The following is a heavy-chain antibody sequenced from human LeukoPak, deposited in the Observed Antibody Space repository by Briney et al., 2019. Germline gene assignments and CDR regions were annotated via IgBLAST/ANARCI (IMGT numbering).Heavy chain of an antibody. CDR2: INPNSGGT. CDR1: GYTFTSYD. D-gene: IGHD2-15*01. CDR3: ARDLGGIVVVVAAEHAFDI. V-gene: IGHV1-2*02. J-gene: IGHJ3*02. Sequence: GASVKVSCKASGYTFTSYDINWVRQAPGQGLEWMGWINPNSGGTNYAQKFQGRVAMTRDTSISTAYMELSRLRSDDTAVYYCARDLGGIVVVVAAEHAFDIWGQGTMVTVSS.